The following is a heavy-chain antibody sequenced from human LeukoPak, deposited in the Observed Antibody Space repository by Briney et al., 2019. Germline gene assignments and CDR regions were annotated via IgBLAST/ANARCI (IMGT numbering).Heavy chain of an antibody. Sequence: GASVKVSCKASGYTFTSYYMHWVRQAPGQGLEWMGIINPSGGSTSYAQKFQGRVTMTRDMSTSTVYMELRSLRSDDTAVYYCARAGSAVPKGYYFDYWGQGTLVTVSS. D-gene: IGHD2-15*01. J-gene: IGHJ4*02. CDR2: INPSGGST. V-gene: IGHV1-46*01. CDR3: ARAGSAVPKGYYFDY. CDR1: GYTFTSYY.